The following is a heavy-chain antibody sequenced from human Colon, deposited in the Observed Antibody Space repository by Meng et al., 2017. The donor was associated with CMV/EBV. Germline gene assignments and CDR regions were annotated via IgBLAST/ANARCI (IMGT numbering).Heavy chain of an antibody. CDR2: IRGNGVDT. CDR1: GFSLKTYE. CDR3: ARRREMFFDY. Sequence: GGSLRLSCAASGFSLKTYEMNWVRQAPGKGLEWVSAIRGNGVDTFYADSVRGRFTISRDNSRNTLYLHMNSLRADDTAVYFCARRREMFFDYWGQGDLVTVSS. D-gene: IGHD5-24*01. V-gene: IGHV3-23*01. J-gene: IGHJ4*02.